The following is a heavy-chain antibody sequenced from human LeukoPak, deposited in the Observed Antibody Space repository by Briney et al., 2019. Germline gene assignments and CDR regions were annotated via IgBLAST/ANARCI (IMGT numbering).Heavy chain of an antibody. J-gene: IGHJ3*02. CDR1: GFTFSSYG. D-gene: IGHD4-23*01. V-gene: IGHV3-21*01. CDR2: TSTSGTYT. Sequence: PGGSLRLSCAASGFTFSSYGMNWVRQAPWKGPEWVSCTSTSGTYTYYADSVKGRFTISRDNAKNSLYLQMNSLRAEDTAVYYCARDESMGTLASAFDIWGQGTMVTVSS. CDR3: ARDESMGTLASAFDI.